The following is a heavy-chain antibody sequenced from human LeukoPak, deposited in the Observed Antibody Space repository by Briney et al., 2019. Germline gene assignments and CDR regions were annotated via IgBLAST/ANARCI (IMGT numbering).Heavy chain of an antibody. CDR1: GGTFSSHA. J-gene: IGHJ6*02. D-gene: IGHD2-2*01. V-gene: IGHV1-69*01. CDR3: ARELIVVVPAAMYHYYYYGMDV. Sequence: SVKVSCKASGGTFSSHAISWVRQAPGQGLEWMGGIIPIFGTANYAQKFQGRVTITADESTSTAYMELSSLRSEDTAVYYCARELIVVVPAAMYHYYYYGMDVWGQGTTVTVSS. CDR2: IIPIFGTA.